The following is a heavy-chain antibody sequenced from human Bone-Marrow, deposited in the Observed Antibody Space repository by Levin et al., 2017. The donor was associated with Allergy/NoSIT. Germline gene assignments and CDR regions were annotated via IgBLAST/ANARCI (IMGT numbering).Heavy chain of an antibody. CDR2: VSWNSGTI. D-gene: IGHD4-23*01. J-gene: IGHJ6*02. Sequence: GGSLRLSCAASGFTFTDYAIHWIRQAPGRGLEWVSCVSWNSGTIGYADSVKGRFTISRDNAKNSLYLQMNSLRTEDTALYFCARHKDYGGNGYYYYGMDVWGQGTTVTVSS. CDR3: ARHKDYGGNGYYYYGMDV. V-gene: IGHV3-9*01. CDR1: GFTFTDYA.